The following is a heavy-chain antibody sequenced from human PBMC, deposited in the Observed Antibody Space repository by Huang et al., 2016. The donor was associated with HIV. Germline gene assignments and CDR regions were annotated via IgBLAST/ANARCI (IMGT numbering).Heavy chain of an antibody. V-gene: IGHV4-34*02. Sequence: QVRLEQWGAGLLKPSETLSLTCAVYGGSFSGYQWTLIRQSPGKGLEWIAEINHSVSATYNPARKTLVTITRDMSKTQFSLKMTALTFTDTAVYFCARGLRFCRGGDCFPTHFQHWSQG. D-gene: IGHD2-21*02. J-gene: IGHJ1*01. CDR3: ARGLRFCRGGDCFPTHFQH. CDR1: GGSFSGYQ. CDR2: INHSVSA.